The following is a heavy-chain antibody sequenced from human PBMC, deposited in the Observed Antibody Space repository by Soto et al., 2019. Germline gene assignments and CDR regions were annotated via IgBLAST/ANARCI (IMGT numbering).Heavy chain of an antibody. CDR3: TRVISGSSGLFDY. V-gene: IGHV3-53*01. CDR1: GFTVSDS. J-gene: IGHJ4*02. D-gene: IGHD1-26*01. Sequence: GGSLRLSCSVAGFTVSDSMSWVRQAPGKGLECVSFIHSDGSTHYTDSVKGRFTISRDKAKNTLYLQMDSLRAEDTALYYCTRVISGSSGLFDYWGQGTLVTVSS. CDR2: IHSDGST.